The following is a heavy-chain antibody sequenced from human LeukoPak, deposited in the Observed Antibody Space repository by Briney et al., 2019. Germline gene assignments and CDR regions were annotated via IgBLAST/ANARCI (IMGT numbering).Heavy chain of an antibody. J-gene: IGHJ4*02. V-gene: IGHV4-34*01. CDR3: ARDFPHYYDSSGQYYYFDY. CDR2: INHSGST. Sequence: SETLSLTCAVYGGSFSGYYWSWIRQPPGKGLEWIGEINHSGSTNYNPSLKSRVTISVDTSKDQFSLKLSSVTAADTAVYYCARDFPHYYDSSGQYYYFDYWGQGTLVTVSS. D-gene: IGHD3-22*01. CDR1: GGSFSGYY.